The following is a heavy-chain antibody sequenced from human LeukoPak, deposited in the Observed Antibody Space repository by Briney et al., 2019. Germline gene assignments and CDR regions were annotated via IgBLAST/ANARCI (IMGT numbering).Heavy chain of an antibody. J-gene: IGHJ6*03. D-gene: IGHD1-26*01. V-gene: IGHV1-2*02. CDR3: ARLVGSTEHYYYYYMDV. Sequence: ASVKVSCKASGYTFTGYYIHWVRQAPGQGLEWMGWISPNSGGTNYAQKFQGRVTMTRDTSISTAYMELSRLRSDDTAVYYCARLVGSTEHYYYYYMDVWGKGTTVTVSS. CDR1: GYTFTGYY. CDR2: ISPNSGGT.